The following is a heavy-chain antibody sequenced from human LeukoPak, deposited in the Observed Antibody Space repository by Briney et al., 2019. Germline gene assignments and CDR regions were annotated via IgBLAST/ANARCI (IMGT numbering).Heavy chain of an antibody. D-gene: IGHD5-18*01. CDR3: AKHRGYSYGSLGMDV. CDR2: ISYDGSNK. J-gene: IGHJ6*02. CDR1: GFTFSSYG. Sequence: GRSLRLSCAASGFTFSSYGMHWVRQAPGKGLEWVAVISYDGSNKYCADSVKGRFTISRDNSKNTLYLQMNSLRAEDTAVYYCAKHRGYSYGSLGMDVWGQGTTVTVSS. V-gene: IGHV3-30*18.